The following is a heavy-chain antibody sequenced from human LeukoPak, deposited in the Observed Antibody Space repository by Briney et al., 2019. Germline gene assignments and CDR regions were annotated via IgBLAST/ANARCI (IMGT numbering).Heavy chain of an antibody. V-gene: IGHV3-30*18. CDR2: ISYDGSNK. Sequence: GGSLRLSCAASGFTFSSYGMHWVRQAPGKGLEWVAVISYDGSNKYYADSVKGRFTISRDNSKNTLYLQMNSLRAEDTAVYYCAKGYYDYVWGSLNTPPAFDIWGQGTMVTVSS. D-gene: IGHD3-16*01. J-gene: IGHJ3*02. CDR3: AKGYYDYVWGSLNTPPAFDI. CDR1: GFTFSSYG.